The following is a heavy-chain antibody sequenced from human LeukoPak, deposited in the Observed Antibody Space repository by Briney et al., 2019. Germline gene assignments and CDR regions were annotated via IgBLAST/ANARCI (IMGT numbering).Heavy chain of an antibody. CDR3: ARALPYCGGDCYSGLVDY. V-gene: IGHV4-39*07. J-gene: IGHJ4*02. D-gene: IGHD2-21*02. CDR2: ISYSGST. CDR1: GGSISTNSYY. Sequence: PSETLSLTCTVSGGSISTNSYYWGWIRQPPGKGLEWIGSISYSGSTHYNPSLKSRVTISVDTSKNQFSLKLSSVTAADTAVYYCARALPYCGGDCYSGLVDYWGQGTLVTVSS.